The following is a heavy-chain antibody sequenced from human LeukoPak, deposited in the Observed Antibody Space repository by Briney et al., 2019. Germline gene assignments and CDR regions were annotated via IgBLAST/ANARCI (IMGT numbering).Heavy chain of an antibody. D-gene: IGHD3-22*01. CDR1: GYTFTGYY. CDR3: ARVSYYYDSSGYAPFDP. V-gene: IGHV1-2*02. CDR2: INPNSGGT. J-gene: IGHJ5*02. Sequence: ASVKVSCKASGYTFTGYYMHWVRQAPGQGLEWMGWINPNSGGTNYAQKFQGRVTMTRDTSISTAYMELGRLRSDDTAVYYCARVSYYYDSSGYAPFDPWGQGTLVTVSS.